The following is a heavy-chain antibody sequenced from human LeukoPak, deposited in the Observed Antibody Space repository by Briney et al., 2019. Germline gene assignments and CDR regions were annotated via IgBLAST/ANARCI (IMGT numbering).Heavy chain of an antibody. CDR1: GGTFSSYA. Sequence: GASVKVSCKASGGTFSSYAISWVRQAPGKGLEWMGRIIPILGIANYAQKFQGRVTITADKSTSTAYMELSSLRSEDTAVYYCARPLSSTGYNWKWPPRMDVWGQGTTVTVSS. CDR3: ARPLSSTGYNWKWPPRMDV. D-gene: IGHD1-20*01. J-gene: IGHJ6*02. CDR2: IIPILGIA. V-gene: IGHV1-69*04.